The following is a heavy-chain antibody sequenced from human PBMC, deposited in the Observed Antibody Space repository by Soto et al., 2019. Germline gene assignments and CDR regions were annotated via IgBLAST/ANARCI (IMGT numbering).Heavy chain of an antibody. CDR3: AREGSSDAYDI. D-gene: IGHD3-10*01. CDR2: ISSSGSSR. CDR1: GFTFSSSQ. V-gene: IGHV3-48*03. J-gene: IGHJ3*02. Sequence: VGSLRLSCAASGFTFSSSQMNWVRQAPGKGLEWLSNISSSGSSRYYADSVKGRFTIARDNAKKSLYLQMNSLRVEDTAVYYCAREGSSDAYDIWGQGTKVTVSS.